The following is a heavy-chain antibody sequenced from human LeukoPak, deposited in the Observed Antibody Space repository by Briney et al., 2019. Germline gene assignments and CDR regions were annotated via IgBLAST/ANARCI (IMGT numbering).Heavy chain of an antibody. CDR2: INTDGSST. J-gene: IGHJ3*02. Sequence: PGGSLRLSCAASGFTFSSYWMHWVRQAPGKGLVWVSRINTDGSSTSYADSVKGRFTISRDNAKNTLYLQMNSLRAEDTAVYYCATGYSSTLGAFDIWGQGTMVTVSS. V-gene: IGHV3-74*01. CDR1: GFTFSSYW. D-gene: IGHD6-13*01. CDR3: ATGYSSTLGAFDI.